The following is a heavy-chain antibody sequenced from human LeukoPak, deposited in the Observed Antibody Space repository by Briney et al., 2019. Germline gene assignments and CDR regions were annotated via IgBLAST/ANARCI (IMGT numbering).Heavy chain of an antibody. D-gene: IGHD6-19*01. CDR3: ARRGASGWWAFDV. CDR1: GDSVSTNIAT. J-gene: IGHJ3*01. Sequence: SQTLPLTCAISGDSVSTNIATWNWIRQSPSRGLEWLGRTYYRSKWSYDYALSVKSRITLSPDSSKNQFSLHLNSVTPEDTAVYYCARRGASGWWAFDVWGPGTMVTVSS. CDR2: TYYRSKWSY. V-gene: IGHV6-1*01.